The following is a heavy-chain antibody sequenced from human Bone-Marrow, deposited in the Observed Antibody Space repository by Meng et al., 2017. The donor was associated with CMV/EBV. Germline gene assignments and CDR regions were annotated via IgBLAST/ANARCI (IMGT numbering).Heavy chain of an antibody. CDR1: GYSISSGYY. V-gene: IGHV4-38-2*02. D-gene: IGHD2-2*02. CDR3: APSDCSSTSCYNPDAFDI. CDR2: IYYSGST. J-gene: IGHJ3*02. Sequence: SETLSLTCTVSGYSISSGYYWGWIRQPPGKGLEWIGSIYYSGSTYYNPSLKSRVTISVDTSKNQFSLKLSSVTAADTAVYYCAPSDCSSTSCYNPDAFDIWGQGTMVTVSS.